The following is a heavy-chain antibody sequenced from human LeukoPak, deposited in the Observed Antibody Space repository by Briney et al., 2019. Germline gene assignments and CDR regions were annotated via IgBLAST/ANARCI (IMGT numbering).Heavy chain of an antibody. D-gene: IGHD2/OR15-2a*01. V-gene: IGHV3-30*02. CDR3: ANIRGLLSNVDY. J-gene: IGHJ4*02. CDR1: DFTLSDYG. Sequence: PGGSLRLSCAASDFTLSDYGINWVRQAQGKGLEWVAFILYDGTKNFYADSVKGRFTISRDNSKNTLYLQMNSLRPEDTAVYYCANIRGLLSNVDYWGQGTLVTVSS. CDR2: ILYDGTKN.